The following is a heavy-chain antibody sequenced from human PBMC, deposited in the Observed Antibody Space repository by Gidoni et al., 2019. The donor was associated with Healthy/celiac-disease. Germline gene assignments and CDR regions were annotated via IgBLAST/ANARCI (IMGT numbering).Heavy chain of an antibody. D-gene: IGHD3-9*01. CDR2: YI. Sequence: YIYYADSVKGRFTISRDNAKNSLYLQMNSLRAEDTAVYYCASQRVNYDILTGHRNLNWFDPWGQGTLVTVSS. J-gene: IGHJ5*02. CDR3: ASQRVNYDILTGHRNLNWFDP. V-gene: IGHV3-21*01.